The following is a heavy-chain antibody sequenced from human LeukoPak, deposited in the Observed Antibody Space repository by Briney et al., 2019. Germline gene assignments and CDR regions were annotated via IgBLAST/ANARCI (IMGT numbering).Heavy chain of an antibody. CDR1: GGSFSGYY. D-gene: IGHD3-10*01. CDR3: ARRAVHYGSGSYYYIPLSFDP. J-gene: IGHJ5*02. Sequence: YPSETLSLTCAVYGGSFSGYYWSWIRQPPGKGLEWIGEINHSGSTNYNPSLKSRVTISVDTSKNQFSLKLSSVTAADTAVYYCARRAVHYGSGSYYYIPLSFDPWGQGTLVTVSS. CDR2: INHSGST. V-gene: IGHV4-34*01.